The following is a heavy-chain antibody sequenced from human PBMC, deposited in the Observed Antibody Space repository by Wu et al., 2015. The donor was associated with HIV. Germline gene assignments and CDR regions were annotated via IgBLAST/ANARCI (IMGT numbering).Heavy chain of an antibody. CDR2: INPSGGST. J-gene: IGHJ3*02. Sequence: QVQLVQSGAEVKKPGASVKVSCKASGYTFTSYYMHWVRQAPGQGLEWMGIINPSGGSTSYAQKFQGRVTMTRDTSTSTAYMELRSLRSDDTAVYYCARKGGYYGSGSKFMAFDIWGQGTMVTVSS. D-gene: IGHD3-10*01. V-gene: IGHV1-46*01. CDR1: GYTFTSYY. CDR3: ARKGGYYGSGSKFMAFDI.